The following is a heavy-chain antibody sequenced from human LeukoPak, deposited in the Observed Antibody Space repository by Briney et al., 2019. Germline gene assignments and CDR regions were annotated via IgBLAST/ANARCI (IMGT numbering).Heavy chain of an antibody. V-gene: IGHV4-38-2*02. CDR2: IYHSGST. CDR1: GYSISSGYY. D-gene: IGHD6-6*01. Sequence: SETLSLTCTVSGYSISSGYYWGWIRQPPGKGLEWIGSIYHSGSTYYNPSLKSRVTISVDTSKNQFSLKLSSVTAADTAVYYCWGSPPHSSSPFDYWGQGTLVTISS. CDR3: WGSPPHSSSPFDY. J-gene: IGHJ4*02.